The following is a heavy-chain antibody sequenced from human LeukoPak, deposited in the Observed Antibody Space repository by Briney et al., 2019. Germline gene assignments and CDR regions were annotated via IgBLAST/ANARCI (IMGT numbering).Heavy chain of an antibody. CDR2: ISGSGGST. J-gene: IGHJ4*02. CDR1: GFTFSSYA. CDR3: AVQRASIAVAGTRALDY. Sequence: GGSLRLSCAASGFTFSSYAMSWVRQAPGKGLEWVSAISGSGGSTYYADSVKGRFTISRDNSKNTLYLQMNSQRAEDTAVYYCAVQRASIAVAGTRALDYWGQGTLVTVSS. V-gene: IGHV3-23*01. D-gene: IGHD6-19*01.